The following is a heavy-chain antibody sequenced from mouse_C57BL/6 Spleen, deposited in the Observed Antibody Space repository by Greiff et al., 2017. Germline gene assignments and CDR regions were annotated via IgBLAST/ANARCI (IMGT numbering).Heavy chain of an antibody. Sequence: QVQLQQPGAELVKPGASVKLSCKASGYTFTSYWMHRVKQRPGQGLEWIGMIHPNSGSTNYNEKFKSKATLTVDKSSRTAYMQLSSLTSEDSAVYYCARGGTGTFYYAMDYWGQGTSVTVSS. J-gene: IGHJ4*01. CDR1: GYTFTSYW. CDR2: IHPNSGST. CDR3: ARGGTGTFYYAMDY. D-gene: IGHD4-1*01. V-gene: IGHV1-64*01.